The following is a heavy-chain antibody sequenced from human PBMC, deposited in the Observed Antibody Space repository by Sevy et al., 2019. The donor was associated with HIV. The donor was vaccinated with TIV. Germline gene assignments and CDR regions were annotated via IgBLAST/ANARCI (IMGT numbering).Heavy chain of an antibody. Sequence: GGSLRLSCAASGFIVSSNYMSWVRQAPGKGLEWVSVIYSGGGIYYADSVKGRFTISRDNSKNTMYLQMNSLRADDTAVYYCARLATYYYYGMDVWGQGTTVTVSS. CDR1: GFIVSSNY. J-gene: IGHJ6*02. CDR3: ARLATYYYYGMDV. V-gene: IGHV3-53*01. CDR2: IYSGGGI.